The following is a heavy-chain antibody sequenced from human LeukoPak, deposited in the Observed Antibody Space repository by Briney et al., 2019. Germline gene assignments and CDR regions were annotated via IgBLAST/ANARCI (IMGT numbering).Heavy chain of an antibody. J-gene: IGHJ4*02. CDR1: GFSPSIYE. Sequence: GGSLRLSCAASGFSPSIYEMNWVRLAPGKGLEWISYISRTGNSIYYADSVKGRFTISRDSAKNSLYLQMNSLRAEDTAVYYCARGPYSSNWYVDYWGQGTLVTVAS. CDR3: ARGPYSSNWYVDY. D-gene: IGHD6-13*01. V-gene: IGHV3-48*03. CDR2: ISRTGNSI.